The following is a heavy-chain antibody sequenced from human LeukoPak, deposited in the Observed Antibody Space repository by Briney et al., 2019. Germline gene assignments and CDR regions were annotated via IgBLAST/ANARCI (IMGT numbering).Heavy chain of an antibody. CDR2: INHNSGGT. CDR1: GYTFTGYY. J-gene: IGHJ6*02. CDR3: ARDYYDSSGYYPYGMDV. V-gene: IGHV1-2*04. Sequence: GASVKVSCKASGYTFTGYYMHWVRQAPGQGLEWMGWINHNSGGTNYAQKFQGWVTMTRDTSISTAYMELSRLRSDDTAVYYCARDYYDSSGYYPYGMDVWGQGTTVTVSS. D-gene: IGHD3-22*01.